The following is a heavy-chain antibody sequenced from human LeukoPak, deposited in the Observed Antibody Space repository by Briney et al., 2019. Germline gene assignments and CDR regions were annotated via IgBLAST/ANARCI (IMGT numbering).Heavy chain of an antibody. CDR1: GYTFTGYY. J-gene: IGHJ6*02. CDR3: ARDGELSFGEWISLNYGMDV. D-gene: IGHD3-10*01. Sequence: ASVKVSCKASGYTFTGYYMHWVRQAPGQGLEWMGWINPNSGGTNYAQKFQGRVTMTRDTSISTAYMELSRLRSDDTAVYYCARDGELSFGEWISLNYGMDVWGQGTTVTVSS. V-gene: IGHV1-2*02. CDR2: INPNSGGT.